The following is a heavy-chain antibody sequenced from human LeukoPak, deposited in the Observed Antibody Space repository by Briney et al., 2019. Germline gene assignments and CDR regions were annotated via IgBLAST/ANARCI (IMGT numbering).Heavy chain of an antibody. CDR3: AKDGLFDSTGYYYDD. J-gene: IGHJ4*02. CDR2: IWYDGSQR. D-gene: IGHD3-9*01. V-gene: IGHV3-33*06. Sequence: PGGCLRLSCAASGFTFSTYGMNWVRQAPGKGLECVAVIWYDGSQRHYADSVKGRFTISRDNSKNTLYLQMNSLRAEDTAVYYCAKDGLFDSTGYYYDDWGQGTLVTVSS. CDR1: GFTFSTYG.